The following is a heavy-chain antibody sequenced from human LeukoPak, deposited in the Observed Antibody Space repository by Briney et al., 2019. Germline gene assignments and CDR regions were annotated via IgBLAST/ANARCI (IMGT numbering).Heavy chain of an antibody. V-gene: IGHV4-31*03. CDR1: GGSISSGGYY. D-gene: IGHD6-13*01. CDR2: IYYSGST. J-gene: IGHJ3*02. CDR3: ARVPSGYSSSWEPWTGAFDI. Sequence: SETLSLTCTVSGGSISSGGYYWSWIRQHPGKGLEWIGYIYYSGSTYYNPSLKSRVTISVDTSKNQFSLKLSSVTAADTAVYYCARVPSGYSSSWEPWTGAFDIWGQGTMVTVSS.